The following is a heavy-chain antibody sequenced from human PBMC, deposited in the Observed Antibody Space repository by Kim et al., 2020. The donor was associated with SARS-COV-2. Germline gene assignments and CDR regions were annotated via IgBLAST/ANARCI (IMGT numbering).Heavy chain of an antibody. CDR1: GFTFSSYS. D-gene: IGHD3-3*01. CDR3: ARDFGTTRITIFGVVQGRLNDAFDI. CDR2: ISSSSSYI. Sequence: GGSLRLSCAASGFTFSSYSMNWVRQAPGKGLEWVSSISSSSSYIYYADSVKGRFTISRDNAKNSLYLQMNSLRAEDTAVYYCARDFGTTRITIFGVVQGRLNDAFDIWGQGTMVTVSS. J-gene: IGHJ3*02. V-gene: IGHV3-21*01.